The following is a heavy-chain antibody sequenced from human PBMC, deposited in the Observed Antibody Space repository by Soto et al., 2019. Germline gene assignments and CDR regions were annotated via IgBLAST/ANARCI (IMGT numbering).Heavy chain of an antibody. V-gene: IGHV3-21*01. CDR1: GFTFSENS. Sequence: EVQLVESGGGLVKPGGSLRLSCAASGFTFSENSMKWVRQAPGKGPGWVASISSTSIYIFYADAGKGRFTISRENAKNPLYLPINSLRGEDPAVYYLARQGGRWEGDLWGQGTLVPVSS. D-gene: IGHD1-26*01. CDR2: ISSTSIYI. CDR3: ARQGGRWEGDL. J-gene: IGHJ5*02.